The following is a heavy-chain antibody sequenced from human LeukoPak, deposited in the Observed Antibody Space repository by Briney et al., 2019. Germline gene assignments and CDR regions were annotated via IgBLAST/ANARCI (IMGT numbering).Heavy chain of an antibody. D-gene: IGHD3-22*01. J-gene: IGHJ5*02. V-gene: IGHV3-66*01. CDR3: ARSGYYYDSSGSSS. CDR2: ISGVGST. CDR1: GFAVSSNY. Sequence: GGSLRLSCAASGFAVSSNYMSWVRQAPGKGLEWVSSISGVGSTSYADSVKGRFTISRDNSRSTLYLLMDSLRAEDTAVYYCARSGYYYDSSGSSSWGQGTLVTVS.